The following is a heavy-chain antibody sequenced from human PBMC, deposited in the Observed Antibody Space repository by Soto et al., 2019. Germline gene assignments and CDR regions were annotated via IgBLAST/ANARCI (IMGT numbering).Heavy chain of an antibody. CDR3: ARDLRNTAMAPDYYYYYGMDV. Sequence: ASVKGSCKASGYTFTGYYMRWVRQAPGQGLEWMGWINPNSGGTNYAQKFQGRVTMTRDTSISTAYMELSRLRSDDTAVYYCARDLRNTAMAPDYYYYYGMDVWGQGTTVTVSS. CDR2: INPNSGGT. J-gene: IGHJ6*02. V-gene: IGHV1-2*02. D-gene: IGHD5-18*01. CDR1: GYTFTGYY.